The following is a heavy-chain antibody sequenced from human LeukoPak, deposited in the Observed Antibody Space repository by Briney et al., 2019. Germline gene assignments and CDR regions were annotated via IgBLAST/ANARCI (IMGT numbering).Heavy chain of an antibody. V-gene: IGHV3-7*04. CDR1: GFTFSSYW. D-gene: IGHD2-2*01. CDR3: ARGDGDTEGCRSTSCYFAFDI. Sequence: GGSLRLSCAASGFTFSSYWMSWVRQAPGKGLEWVANIKQDGSEKYYVDSVKGRFTISRDNAKNSLYLQMNSLRAEDTAVYYCARGDGDTEGCRSTSCYFAFDIWGQGTMVTVSS. CDR2: IKQDGSEK. J-gene: IGHJ3*02.